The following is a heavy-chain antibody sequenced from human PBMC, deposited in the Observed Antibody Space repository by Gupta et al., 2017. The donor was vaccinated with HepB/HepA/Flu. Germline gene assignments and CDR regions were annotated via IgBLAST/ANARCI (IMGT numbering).Heavy chain of an antibody. V-gene: IGHV3-23*01. Sequence: EVQLLESGGGLVQPGGSLRLSCAASGFTFNSYAMSWVRQAPEKGLEWVSSISGSGGSTYYADSVKGRFTISRDNSKNTLYLHMNSLRAEDTAIYYCAKVGQWFVLDYWGQGILVTVSS. CDR2: ISGSGGST. D-gene: IGHD3-22*01. J-gene: IGHJ4*02. CDR3: AKVGQWFVLDY. CDR1: GFTFNSYA.